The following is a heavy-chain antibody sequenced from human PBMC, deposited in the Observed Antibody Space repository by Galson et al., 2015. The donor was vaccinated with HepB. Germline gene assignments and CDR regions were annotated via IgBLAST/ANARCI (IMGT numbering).Heavy chain of an antibody. CDR2: IWSDGSNK. CDR3: ARGRVPYYYGSGSRDGMDV. J-gene: IGHJ6*02. D-gene: IGHD3-10*01. Sequence: SLRLSCAASGFTFSTYGMHWVRQAPGKGLEWVAVIWSDGSNKYYADSVKGRFTISRDNSKNTLYLQMNSLRAEDTAVYYCARGRVPYYYGSGSRDGMDVWGQGTTVTVSS. V-gene: IGHV3-33*08. CDR1: GFTFSTYG.